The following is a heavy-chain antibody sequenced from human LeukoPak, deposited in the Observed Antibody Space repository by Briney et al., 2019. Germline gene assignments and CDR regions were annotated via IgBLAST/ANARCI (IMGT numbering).Heavy chain of an antibody. CDR3: VKGSGSSSIY. Sequence: GGSLRLSCSASGFSFNNYSMSWVRQAPGKGLEWVSSISRTSGYLYYADSLKGRFTISRDNAKNSLYLQMNSLRAEDTAVYYCVKGSGSSSIYWGQGTLVTVSS. J-gene: IGHJ4*02. D-gene: IGHD6-6*01. CDR2: ISRTSGYL. CDR1: GFSFNNYS. V-gene: IGHV3-21*04.